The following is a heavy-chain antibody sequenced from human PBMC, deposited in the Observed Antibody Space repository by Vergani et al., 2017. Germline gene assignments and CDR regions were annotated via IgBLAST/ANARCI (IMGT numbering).Heavy chain of an antibody. CDR1: GFTFSSYG. CDR3: AKAELNVVDYGDYLGEYYYYGMDV. D-gene: IGHD4-17*01. CDR2: ISYDGSNK. J-gene: IGHJ6*02. Sequence: QVQLVESGGGVVQPGRSLRLSCAASGFTFSSYGMHWVRQAPGKGLEWVAVISYDGSNKYYADSVKGRFTISRDNSKNTLYLQMNSLRAEDTAVYYFAKAELNVVDYGDYLGEYYYYGMDVWGQGTTVTVSS. V-gene: IGHV3-30*18.